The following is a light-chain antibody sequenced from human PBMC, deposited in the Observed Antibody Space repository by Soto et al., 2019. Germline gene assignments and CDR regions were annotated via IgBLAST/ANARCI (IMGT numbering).Light chain of an antibody. J-gene: IGLJ3*02. CDR3: GTWDSSLSAGV. Sequence: QSVLMQPPSVSAAPGQKVAISCSGSSSNVGNHYVSWYQKLPGTAPKLLIYEGNKRPSGIPDRFSGSKSGTSATLGITGLQTGDEADYYCGTWDSSLSAGVFGGGTKLTVL. V-gene: IGLV1-51*02. CDR2: EGN. CDR1: SSNVGNHY.